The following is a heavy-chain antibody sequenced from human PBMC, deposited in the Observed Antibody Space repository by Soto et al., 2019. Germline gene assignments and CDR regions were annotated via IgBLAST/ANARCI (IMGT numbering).Heavy chain of an antibody. V-gene: IGHV4-31*03. CDR1: GGSISSGGYY. Sequence: QVQLQESGPGLVKPSQILSLTCTVSGGSISSGGYYWSWIRQHPGKGLEWIGYIYYSGSTYYNPSLKSRVTISVDTSKNQFSLKLSSVTAADTAVYYCAKYGRSYYNRYYGMDVWGQGTTVTVSS. CDR2: IYYSGST. D-gene: IGHD3-10*01. J-gene: IGHJ6*02. CDR3: AKYGRSYYNRYYGMDV.